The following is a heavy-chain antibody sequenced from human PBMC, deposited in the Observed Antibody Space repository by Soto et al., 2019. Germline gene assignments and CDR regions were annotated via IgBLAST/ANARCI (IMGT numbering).Heavy chain of an antibody. CDR3: ASSNIAAAGFYYYGMDV. Sequence: SETLCLTCTATGGSISCYYWSCIRQPPGKGLEWIGYIYYSGSPNYNPSLKSRVTISVDTSKNQFSLKLSSVTAADTAVYYCASSNIAAAGFYYYGMDVWGRGTTVT. CDR1: GGSISCYY. D-gene: IGHD6-13*01. CDR2: IYYSGSP. V-gene: IGHV4-59*01. J-gene: IGHJ6*02.